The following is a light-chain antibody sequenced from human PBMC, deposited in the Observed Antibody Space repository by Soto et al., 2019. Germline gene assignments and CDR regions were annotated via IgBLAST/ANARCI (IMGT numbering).Light chain of an antibody. Sequence: IVMTQSPATLSVSPGERATLSCRAGQTIYSNVAWYQQKPGQAPRLLIYGASTRATGIPARFSGSGSGTEFTLTISSLQSEDFAVYYCQQYSNWPSFGQGTKVDIK. CDR3: QQYSNWPS. CDR1: QTIYSN. CDR2: GAS. V-gene: IGKV3-15*01. J-gene: IGKJ1*01.